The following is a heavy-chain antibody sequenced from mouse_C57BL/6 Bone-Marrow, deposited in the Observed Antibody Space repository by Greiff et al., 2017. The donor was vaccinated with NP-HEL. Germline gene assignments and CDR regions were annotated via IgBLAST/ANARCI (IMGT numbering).Heavy chain of an antibody. V-gene: IGHV5-4*03. Sequence: DVKLVESGGGLVKPGGSLKLSCAASGFTFSSYAMSWVRQTPEKRLEWVATISDGGSYTYYPDNVKGRFTISRDNAKNNLYLQMSHLKSEDTAMYYCARGNDGYYVGWFAYWGQGTLVTVSA. D-gene: IGHD2-3*01. J-gene: IGHJ3*01. CDR1: GFTFSSYA. CDR2: ISDGGSYT. CDR3: ARGNDGYYVGWFAY.